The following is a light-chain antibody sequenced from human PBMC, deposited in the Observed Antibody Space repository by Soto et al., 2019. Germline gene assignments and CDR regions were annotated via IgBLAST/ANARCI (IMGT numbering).Light chain of an antibody. J-gene: IGKJ2*01. CDR2: KTS. Sequence: DIQVTQSPSTLSAFVGDRVILTCRASQNVNIWLAWYQQRPRKAPKLLIYKTSSLESGVPSRFSGSGSGTEFTLTISSLETDDFGTYFCLQYNCLPYTFGQGTKLEIK. CDR3: LQYNCLPYT. CDR1: QNVNIW. V-gene: IGKV1-5*03.